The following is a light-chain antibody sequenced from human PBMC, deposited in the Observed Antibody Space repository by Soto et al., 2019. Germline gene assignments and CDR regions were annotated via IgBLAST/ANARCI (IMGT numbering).Light chain of an antibody. Sequence: EIVLTQSPATLSVFPGEKATLSCGASQSVSNNLAWYHQKPGQAPRPLIYGASTRATGVPARFSGSGSGTEFNLTISSLQSEDSAIYYCQQYSSWPFPVGPGTKVAIE. J-gene: IGKJ3*01. V-gene: IGKV3-15*01. CDR2: GAS. CDR3: QQYSSWPFP. CDR1: QSVSNN.